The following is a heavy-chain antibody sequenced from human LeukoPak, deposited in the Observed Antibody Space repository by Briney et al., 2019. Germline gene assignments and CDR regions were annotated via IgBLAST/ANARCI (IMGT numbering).Heavy chain of an antibody. CDR3: ARDPQINAFDI. V-gene: IGHV3-48*04. CDR1: GFTFGPYT. J-gene: IGHJ3*02. Sequence: GGSLRLSCAASGFTFGPYTMNWVRQAPGKGLEWVSYISSSSDTIYYADSVKGRFTISRDNAKNSLYLQMNSLRAEDTAVYYCARDPQINAFDIWGQGTMVTVSS. CDR2: ISSSSDTI.